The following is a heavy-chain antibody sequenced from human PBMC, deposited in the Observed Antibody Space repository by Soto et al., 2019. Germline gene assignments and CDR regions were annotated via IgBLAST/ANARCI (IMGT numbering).Heavy chain of an antibody. V-gene: IGHV1-69*01. J-gene: IGHJ6*02. CDR2: IIPIFGTA. Sequence: QVQLLQSGAEVKKPGSSVKVSCKASGDTFSSYAISWVRQAPGQLLEWMGGIIPIFGTANYAQKCQGRVTITEDESTSTAYMELSSLRSEDASVYFCARDGSGYRSRASPMDVWGQGATGNVSS. CDR1: GDTFSSYA. CDR3: ARDGSGYRSRASPMDV. D-gene: IGHD3-22*01.